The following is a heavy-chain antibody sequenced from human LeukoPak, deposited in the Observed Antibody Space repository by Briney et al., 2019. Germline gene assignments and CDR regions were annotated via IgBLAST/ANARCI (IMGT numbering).Heavy chain of an antibody. CDR2: INHSGST. D-gene: IGHD1-7*01. V-gene: IGHV4-34*01. Sequence: SETLSLTCAVYGGSFSGYYWSWIRQPPGKGLEWTGEINHSGSTNYNPSLKSRVTISVDTSKNQFSLKLSSVTAADTAVYYCARGKPGELNFEHWGQGNPGHRLL. CDR3: ARGKPGELNFEH. J-gene: IGHJ4*02. CDR1: GGSFSGYY.